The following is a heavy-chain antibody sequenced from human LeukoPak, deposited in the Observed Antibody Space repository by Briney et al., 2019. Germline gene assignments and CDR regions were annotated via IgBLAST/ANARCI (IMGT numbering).Heavy chain of an antibody. CDR2: IGIGGAT. CDR3: ARERGSGSYGVEAFDI. CDR1: GFTFSSYD. J-gene: IGHJ3*02. Sequence: GGSLRLSCAASGFTFSSYDMHWVRQGTGKGLNWVSAIGIGGATYYAGSVKGRFTISRENAKNSLHLQMNSLGPGDTAVYYCARERGSGSYGVEAFDIWGQGTMVIVSS. D-gene: IGHD1-26*01. V-gene: IGHV3-13*01.